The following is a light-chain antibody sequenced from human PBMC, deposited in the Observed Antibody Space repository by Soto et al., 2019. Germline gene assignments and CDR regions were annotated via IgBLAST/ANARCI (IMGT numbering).Light chain of an antibody. Sequence: QSVLTQPASVSGSPGQSITISCTGTSSDVGGYNYVSWYQRHPGKAPKLMIYEVSNRPSGVSNRFSGSKSGNTASLTISGLQAEDEADYYCSSYTSSSTLAYVFGTGTKVTVL. CDR3: SSYTSSSTLAYV. V-gene: IGLV2-14*01. J-gene: IGLJ1*01. CDR2: EVS. CDR1: SSDVGGYNY.